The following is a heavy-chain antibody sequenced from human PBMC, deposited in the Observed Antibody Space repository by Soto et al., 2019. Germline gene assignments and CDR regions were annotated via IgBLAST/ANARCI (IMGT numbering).Heavy chain of an antibody. J-gene: IGHJ4*02. CDR3: ATSQKGYNWNYFDH. CDR2: VFHTGFT. CDR1: GDSIDSRHYY. V-gene: IGHV4-39*01. D-gene: IGHD1-1*01. Sequence: SETLSLTCTVSGDSIDSRHYYWAWLRQSPGKGPEWIGSVFHTGFTSYNPSLESRVSVSVDTSKSQFSLKLSAVTASDTAVYYCATSQKGYNWNYFDHWGQGALVTVSS.